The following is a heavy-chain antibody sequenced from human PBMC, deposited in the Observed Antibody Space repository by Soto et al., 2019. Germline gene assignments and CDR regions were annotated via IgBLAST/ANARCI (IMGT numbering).Heavy chain of an antibody. Sequence: QVQLVESGGGVVQPGRSLRLSCVASGFTFSSYGMHWVRQAPGKGLEWVAIISYDGSNTYYADSVKGRFTISRDNSKNTRYLQRNSLRAEDTSVYYCAKEGGLSGSYYISSSYYFDYWGQGTLVTVSS. CDR1: GFTFSSYG. J-gene: IGHJ4*02. D-gene: IGHD1-26*01. CDR3: AKEGGLSGSYYISSSYYFDY. CDR2: ISYDGSNT. V-gene: IGHV3-30*18.